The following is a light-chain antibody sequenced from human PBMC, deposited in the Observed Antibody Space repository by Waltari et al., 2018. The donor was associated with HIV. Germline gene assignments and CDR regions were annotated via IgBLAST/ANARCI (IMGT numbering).Light chain of an antibody. CDR3: QQRYDWPPWT. CDR1: ESISKY. V-gene: IGKV3-11*01. Sequence: EVVLTQSPVTLSLSPGERATLSCRASESISKYLAWYQQRPGQPPRLLIYDTSNRATGIPARFSGSGSGTDFTLTINSLEPEDFAVYYCQQRYDWPPWTFGQGTKVEMK. CDR2: DTS. J-gene: IGKJ1*01.